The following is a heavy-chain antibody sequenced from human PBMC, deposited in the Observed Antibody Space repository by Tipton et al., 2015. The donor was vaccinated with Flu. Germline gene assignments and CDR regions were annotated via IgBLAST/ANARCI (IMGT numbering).Heavy chain of an antibody. D-gene: IGHD2-21*02. Sequence: SLRLSCAASGFTFSAYAMSWVRQAPGKGLEWVSSITPGGVDTYYAGSVKGRFTISRDNSKNTLYLLMSSLRAEDTAIYYCAKIWRRGDDLGDDYWGQGNLVTVSS. J-gene: IGHJ4*02. CDR2: ITPGGVDT. CDR1: GFTFSAYA. CDR3: AKIWRRGDDLGDDY. V-gene: IGHV3-23*01.